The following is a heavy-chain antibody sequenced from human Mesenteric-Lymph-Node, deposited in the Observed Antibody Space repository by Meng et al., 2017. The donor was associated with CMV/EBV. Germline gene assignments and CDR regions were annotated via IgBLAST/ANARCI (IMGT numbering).Heavy chain of an antibody. CDR3: AREVPSSADGMDV. J-gene: IGHJ6*02. CDR2: IYYSGST. CDR1: GGSISSYY. Sequence: SEILSLTCTVSGGSISSYYWTWIRQPPGKGLEWIGNIYYSGSTYSNPSLKSRVTMSVDTSKNQFSLNLSFLTAADTAVYFCAREVPSSADGMDVWGQGTTVTVSS. D-gene: IGHD2-2*01. V-gene: IGHV4-59*01.